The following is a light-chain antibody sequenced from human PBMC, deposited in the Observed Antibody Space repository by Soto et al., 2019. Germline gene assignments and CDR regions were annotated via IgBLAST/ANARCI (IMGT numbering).Light chain of an antibody. Sequence: QSVLTQPPSASGSPGQSVAISCTGTSSDVGGYNYVSWYQQHPGKAPKLMIYEVNKRPSGVPDRFSGSKSGNTASLTVSGLQAEDGTDYYCQSYDSRLSAVVFGGGTKLTVL. CDR2: EVN. J-gene: IGLJ2*01. V-gene: IGLV2-8*01. CDR3: QSYDSRLSAVV. CDR1: SSDVGGYNY.